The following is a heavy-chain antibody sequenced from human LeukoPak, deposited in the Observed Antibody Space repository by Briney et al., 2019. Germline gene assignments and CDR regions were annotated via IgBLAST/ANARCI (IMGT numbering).Heavy chain of an antibody. CDR1: GGTFSSYA. J-gene: IGHJ3*02. CDR3: ARVGTYSGSYFDAFDI. V-gene: IGHV1-69*13. D-gene: IGHD1-26*01. Sequence: SVKVSCTASGGTFSSYAISWVRQAPGQGLEWMGGIIPIFGTANYAQKFQGRVTITADESTSTAYMELSSLRSEDTAVYYCARVGTYSGSYFDAFDIWGQGTMVTVSS. CDR2: IIPIFGTA.